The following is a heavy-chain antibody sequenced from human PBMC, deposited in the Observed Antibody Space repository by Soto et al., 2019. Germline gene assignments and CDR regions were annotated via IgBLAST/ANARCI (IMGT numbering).Heavy chain of an antibody. J-gene: IGHJ3*02. CDR2: IKQDGSEK. CDR3: ASFMITFGGVMSDAFDI. V-gene: IGHV3-7*01. D-gene: IGHD3-16*01. Sequence: GGSLRLSCAASGFTFSSYWMSWVRQAPGKGLEWVANIKQDGSEKYYVDSGKGRFTISRDNAKNSLYLQMNSLRAEDTAVYYCASFMITFGGVMSDAFDIWGQGTMVTVSS. CDR1: GFTFSSYW.